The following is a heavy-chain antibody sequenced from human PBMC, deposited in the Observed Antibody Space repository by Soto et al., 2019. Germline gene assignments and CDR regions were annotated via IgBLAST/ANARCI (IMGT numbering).Heavy chain of an antibody. CDR1: GFTFDDYP. V-gene: IGHV3-9*01. CDR3: AKGYYDNSFDY. J-gene: IGHJ4*02. D-gene: IGHD3-22*01. Sequence: SLRLSCAASGFTFDDYPMHWVRQAPGKGLEWVSGISWNSDNIGYADSVKGRFTISRDNAKNSLYLQMNSLRAEDTALYHCAKGYYDNSFDYWGQGTLVTVSS. CDR2: ISWNSDNI.